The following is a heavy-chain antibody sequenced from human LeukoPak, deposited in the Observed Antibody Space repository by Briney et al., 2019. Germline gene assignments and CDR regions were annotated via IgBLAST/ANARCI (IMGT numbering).Heavy chain of an antibody. CDR1: GYTFTSYA. J-gene: IGHJ4*02. CDR3: ASAGGSGWYGGPDY. CDR2: INTNTGNP. D-gene: IGHD6-19*01. V-gene: IGHV7-4-1*02. Sequence: AAVKVSCKASGYTFTSYAMNWVRQAPGQGLEWMGWINTNTGNPTYAQGFTGRFVFSLDTSVSTAYLQISSLKAEDTAAYYCASAGGSGWYGGPDYWGQGTLVTVSS.